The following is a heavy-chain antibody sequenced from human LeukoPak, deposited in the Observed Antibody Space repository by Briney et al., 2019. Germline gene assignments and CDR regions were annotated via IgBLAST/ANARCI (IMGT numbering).Heavy chain of an antibody. V-gene: IGHV4-59*01. CDR1: GDSLGNYY. CDR2: IHYSGST. D-gene: IGHD6-19*01. J-gene: IGHJ4*02. Sequence: PSETLSLTCTVSGDSLGNYYWSWVRQSPGKGLEWIGCIHYSGSTKYNPSLKSRASISVDTSRNQFSLEVTSVTAADTAVYYCARGGTRRITAVAGVTFDYWGQGTLVTVSS. CDR3: ARGGTRRITAVAGVTFDY.